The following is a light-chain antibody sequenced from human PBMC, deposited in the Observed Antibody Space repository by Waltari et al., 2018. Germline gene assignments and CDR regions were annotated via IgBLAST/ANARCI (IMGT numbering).Light chain of an antibody. CDR1: QSLLHTNGYNY. CDR2: LGS. J-gene: IGKJ3*01. Sequence: IVMTQSPLSLPVTPVEPASISCRSSQSLLHTNGYNYLDWYLQKPGQSPQLLIYLGSNRASGVPDRFSGSGSGTDFTLKISSVEAEDVGVYYCFQALQTPFTFGPGTKVDIK. CDR3: FQALQTPFT. V-gene: IGKV2-28*01.